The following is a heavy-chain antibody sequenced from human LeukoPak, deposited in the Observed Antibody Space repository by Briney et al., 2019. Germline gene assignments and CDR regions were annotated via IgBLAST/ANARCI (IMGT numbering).Heavy chain of an antibody. V-gene: IGHV4-30-4*01. Sequence: SQTLSLTCTVSGGSISSGDYYWSWIRQPPGKGLEWIGYIYHSGSTYYNPSLKSRVTISVDTSKNQFSLKLSSVTAADTAVYYCARDRQYCSGGSCYPEWFDPWGQGTLVTVSS. CDR1: GGSISSGDYY. J-gene: IGHJ5*02. CDR2: IYHSGST. CDR3: ARDRQYCSGGSCYPEWFDP. D-gene: IGHD2-15*01.